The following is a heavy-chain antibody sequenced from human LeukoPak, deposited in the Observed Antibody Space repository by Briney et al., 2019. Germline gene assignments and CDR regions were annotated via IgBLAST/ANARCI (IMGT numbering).Heavy chain of an antibody. CDR2: ISGSGGST. Sequence: ASVKVSCKASGGTFSSYAMSWVRQAPGKGLEWVSAISGSGGSTYYADSVKGRFTISRDNSKNTLYLQMNSLRAEDTAVYFCANFGLQPPYWGQGTLVTVSS. D-gene: IGHD1-14*01. V-gene: IGHV3-23*01. CDR3: ANFGLQPPY. CDR1: GGTFSSYA. J-gene: IGHJ4*02.